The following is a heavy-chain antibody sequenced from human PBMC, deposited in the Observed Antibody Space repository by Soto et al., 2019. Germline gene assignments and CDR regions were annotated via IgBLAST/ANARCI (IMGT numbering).Heavy chain of an antibody. CDR1: GGSISSGDYY. CDR3: ARLTLYYYGSGGSRKCYFDY. V-gene: IGHV4-30-4*01. Sequence: QVQLQESGPGLVKPSQTLSLTCTVSGGSISSGDYYWSWIRQPPGKGLEWIGYIYYSGSTYYNPSLKSRVTISVDTSKNQFSLKLSSVTAADTAVYYCARLTLYYYGSGGSRKCYFDYWGQGTLVTVSS. D-gene: IGHD3-10*01. J-gene: IGHJ4*02. CDR2: IYYSGST.